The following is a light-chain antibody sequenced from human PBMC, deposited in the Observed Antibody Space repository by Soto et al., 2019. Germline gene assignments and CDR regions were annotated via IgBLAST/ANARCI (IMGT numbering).Light chain of an antibody. Sequence: QSVLTQPPSASGTPGQRVTISCSGSSSNIGSENVNWYQQLPGTAPKLLIYRNNQRPSGVPDRFSGSKSGTSASLAISGLQSEDEADYYCGAWDDTLNGYVFGLGTKVTGL. CDR3: GAWDDTLNGYV. CDR1: SSNIGSEN. J-gene: IGLJ1*01. V-gene: IGLV1-44*01. CDR2: RNN.